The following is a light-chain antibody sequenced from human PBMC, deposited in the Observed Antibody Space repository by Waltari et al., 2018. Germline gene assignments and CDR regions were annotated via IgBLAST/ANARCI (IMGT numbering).Light chain of an antibody. CDR2: KAS. V-gene: IGKV1-5*03. CDR1: QSISSW. Sequence: DIQMTQSPSTLSASVGDRVTLTCRASQSISSWWAWYQQKPGKAPKLLTYKASSLESGVPSRFSGSGSGTEFTLTISSLQPDDFATYYCQQYNSYSTTFGQGTKVEIK. CDR3: QQYNSYSTT. J-gene: IGKJ1*01.